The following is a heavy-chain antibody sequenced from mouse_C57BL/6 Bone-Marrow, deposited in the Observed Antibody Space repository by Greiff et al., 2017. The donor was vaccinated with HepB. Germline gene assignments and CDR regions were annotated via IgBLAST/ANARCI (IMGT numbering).Heavy chain of an antibody. V-gene: IGHV3-6*01. D-gene: IGHD2-2*01. CDR2: ISYDGSN. J-gene: IGHJ1*03. CDR1: GYSITSGYY. Sequence: DVQLQESGPGLVKPSQSLSLTCSVTGYSITSGYYWNWIRQFPGNKLEWMGYISYDGSNNYNPSLKNRISITRDTSKNQFFLKLNSVTTEDTATYYCARQLWFHWYFDVWGTGTTVTVSS. CDR3: ARQLWFHWYFDV.